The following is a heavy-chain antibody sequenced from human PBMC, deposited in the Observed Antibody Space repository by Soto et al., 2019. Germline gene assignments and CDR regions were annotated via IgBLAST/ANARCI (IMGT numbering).Heavy chain of an antibody. CDR3: ARDRGLFGMDV. CDR2: ISSSSSYI. V-gene: IGHV3-21*01. Sequence: PGGALRLSCAASGFTFSSYSMNWVRQAPGKGLEWVSSISSSSSYIYYADSVKGRFTISRDNAKNSLYLQMNSLRAEDTAVYYCARDRGLFGMDVWGQGTTVTVSS. J-gene: IGHJ6*02. CDR1: GFTFSSYS.